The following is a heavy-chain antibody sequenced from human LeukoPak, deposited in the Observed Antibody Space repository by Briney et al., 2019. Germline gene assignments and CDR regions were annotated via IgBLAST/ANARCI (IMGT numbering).Heavy chain of an antibody. CDR1: GFTFSDSD. CDR3: TTYRSGHY. CDR2: ITTKRSNYAT. V-gene: IGHV3-73*01. J-gene: IGHJ4*02. D-gene: IGHD6-19*01. Sequence: GGSLRLSCAASGFTFSDSDIHWVRQASGKGLEWVGRITTKRSNYATAYTASVKGRFTISRHDSENTAYLQMNSLRTEDTALYYCTTYRSGHYWGQGTLVTVSS.